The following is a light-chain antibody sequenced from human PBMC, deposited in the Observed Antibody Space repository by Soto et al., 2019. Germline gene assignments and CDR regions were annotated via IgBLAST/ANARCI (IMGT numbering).Light chain of an antibody. V-gene: IGKV4-1*01. CDR2: WAS. CDR1: QSLFYSYNNYNY. Sequence: IVMTQSPDSLAVSLGERATINCKSSQSLFYSYNNYNYLAWYQQKPGQPPKLLIYWASTRESGVPDRFSGSGSGTDFTLTISSLQAEDVAVYYCQQYYSTPLTFGGGTKVDIK. J-gene: IGKJ4*01. CDR3: QQYYSTPLT.